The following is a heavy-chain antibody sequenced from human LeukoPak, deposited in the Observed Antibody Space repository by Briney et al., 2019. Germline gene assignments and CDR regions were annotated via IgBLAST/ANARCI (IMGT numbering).Heavy chain of an antibody. CDR2: INQDGSEK. CDR1: GFTLSSHW. Sequence: QPGGSLRLSCVASGFTLSSHWMSWVRQAPGKGPEWVTNINQDGSEKNYVDSVKGRFTISRDNAKNSLYLQMNSLRAEDTAVYYCARFLLLGTNSVRAFDIWGQGTMVTVSS. J-gene: IGHJ3*02. CDR3: ARFLLLGTNSVRAFDI. D-gene: IGHD4/OR15-4a*01. V-gene: IGHV3-7*02.